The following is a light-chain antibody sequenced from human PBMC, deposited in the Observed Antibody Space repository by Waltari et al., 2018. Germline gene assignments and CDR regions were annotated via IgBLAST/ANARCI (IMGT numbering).Light chain of an antibody. V-gene: IGLV2-8*01. Sequence: QSALTQPPSASGSPGQSVTLSCTGTSSDVGAYDYVSWYQHHPGKAPKLLISEVSKRPSGVPDRFSGSRSGNTASLTVSGLQAEDEADYYCSSYAGSNNLVFGGGTKLTVL. CDR3: SSYAGSNNLV. CDR2: EVS. CDR1: SSDVGAYDY. J-gene: IGLJ2*01.